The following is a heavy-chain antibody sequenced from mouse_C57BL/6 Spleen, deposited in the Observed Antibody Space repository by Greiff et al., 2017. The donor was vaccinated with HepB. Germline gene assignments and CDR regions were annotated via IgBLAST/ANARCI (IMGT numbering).Heavy chain of an antibody. CDR3: ARGDCGSSCGGFAC. CDR2: IYPGDGDT. D-gene: IGHD1-1*01. Sequence: QVQLQQSGPELVKPGASVMISCKASGYSFSSSWMNWVMQRPGKGLEWIGRIYPGDGDTNYNGKFKGKATLTADKSSSTAYMQLSSLTSEDSAVYYCARGDCGSSCGGFACCGEGTLVIVSA. V-gene: IGHV1-82*01. CDR1: GYSFSSSW. J-gene: IGHJ3*01.